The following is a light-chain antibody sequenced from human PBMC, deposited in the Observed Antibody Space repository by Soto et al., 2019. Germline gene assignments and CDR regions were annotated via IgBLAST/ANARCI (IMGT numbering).Light chain of an antibody. J-gene: IGKJ2*01. V-gene: IGKV1-39*01. CDR1: QSSNIY. Sequence: IQLMQSQCSLSASVGDRVTVTCRASQSSNIYLNWYQQKPGKAPTLLIYAASSLQSGVPSRFSGGGSRTDFTLTISSLQTEDFASYYRQQSYRSPYTFGQGTKLEI. CDR2: AAS. CDR3: QQSYRSPYT.